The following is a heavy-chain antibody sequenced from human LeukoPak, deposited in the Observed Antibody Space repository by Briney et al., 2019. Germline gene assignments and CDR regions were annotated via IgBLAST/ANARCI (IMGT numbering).Heavy chain of an antibody. J-gene: IGHJ4*02. CDR1: GYTFTTYG. Sequence: ASVKVSCKTSGYTFTTYGISWVRQAPGQGLEWMGWINGHKENTNNAQKLRGRVTMTTDTSTTTAYLDLRSQRHDDTAVHLCARDHVPRGDGYNYYEYWGQGTLVTVSS. CDR2: INGHKENT. D-gene: IGHD5-24*01. CDR3: ARDHVPRGDGYNYYEY. V-gene: IGHV1-18*01.